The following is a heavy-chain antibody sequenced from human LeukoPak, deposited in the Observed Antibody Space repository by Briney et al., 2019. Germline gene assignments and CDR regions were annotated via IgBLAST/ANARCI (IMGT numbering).Heavy chain of an antibody. CDR2: ISAYNGST. CDR1: GYTFTSYG. V-gene: IGHV1-18*01. D-gene: IGHD2-8*02. J-gene: IGHJ6*02. Sequence: GASVKVSCKASGYTFTSYGISWVRQAPGQGLEWMGWISAYNGSTNYAQKLQGRVTMTTDTSTSTAYMELRSLRSDDTAVYYCARSQVTGPLAYYYYYGMDVWGQGTTVTVSS. CDR3: ARSQVTGPLAYYYYYGMDV.